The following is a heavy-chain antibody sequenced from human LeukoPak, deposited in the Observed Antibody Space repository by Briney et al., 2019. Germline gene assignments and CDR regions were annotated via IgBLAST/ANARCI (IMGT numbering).Heavy chain of an antibody. J-gene: IGHJ4*02. V-gene: IGHV4-38-2*01. CDR2: IYHSGST. CDR3: ARRVGSSGLRPNLQYYFDY. CDR1: GYSLSSGYY. Sequence: SETLSLTCAVSGYSLSSGYYWGWIRQPPGKGLEWIGSIYHSGSTYYNPSLKSRVTISVDTSKNQFSLKLSSVTAADTAVYYCARRVGSSGLRPNLQYYFDYWGQGTLVTVSS. D-gene: IGHD3-10*01.